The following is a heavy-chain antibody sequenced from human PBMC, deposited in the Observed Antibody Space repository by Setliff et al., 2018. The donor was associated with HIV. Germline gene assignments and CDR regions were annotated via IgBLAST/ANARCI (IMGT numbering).Heavy chain of an antibody. V-gene: IGHV3-21*01. D-gene: IGHD5-12*01. Sequence: PGGSLRLSCAASGFTFSSYSMNWVRQAPGKGLEWVSSISSSSSYICYADSVKGRFTISRDNAKNTLYLQMNSLRAEDTGVYYCHSGYDTEEQSYFDYWGQGALVTVSS. J-gene: IGHJ4*02. CDR3: HSGYDTEEQSYFDY. CDR2: ISSSSSYI. CDR1: GFTFSSYS.